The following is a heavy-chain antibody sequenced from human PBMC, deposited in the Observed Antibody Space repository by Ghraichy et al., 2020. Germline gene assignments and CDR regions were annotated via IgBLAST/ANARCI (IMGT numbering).Heavy chain of an antibody. J-gene: IGHJ4*02. CDR1: GGSISRTDYY. Sequence: SETLSLTCTVSGGSISRTDYYFNWIRQSPGKGLEWIGGIYYTGSTYYNPSLKSRVTISVDTSKNQFSLNLGSVTAADTAVYYCARSYGSYVDWGQGTLVTVSS. V-gene: IGHV4-39*01. CDR2: IYYTGST. CDR3: ARSYGSYVD. D-gene: IGHD3-10*01.